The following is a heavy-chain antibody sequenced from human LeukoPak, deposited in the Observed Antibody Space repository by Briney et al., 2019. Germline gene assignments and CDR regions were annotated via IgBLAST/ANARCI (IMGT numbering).Heavy chain of an antibody. CDR3: ARDQEAFDY. CDR1: GYTFTSYY. V-gene: IGHV1-46*01. CDR2: INPSGGST. Sequence: ASVKVSCKASGYTFTSYYMHWVRQAPGQGLEWMGIINPSGGSTTYAQKFQGRVTVTRDTSTSTVHMELSGLRSEDTAVYYCARDQEAFDYWGQGTLVTVSS. J-gene: IGHJ4*02.